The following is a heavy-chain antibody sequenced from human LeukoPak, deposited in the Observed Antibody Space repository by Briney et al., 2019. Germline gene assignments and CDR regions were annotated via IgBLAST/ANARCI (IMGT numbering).Heavy chain of an antibody. CDR1: GGAIISDNYF. V-gene: IGHV4-31*03. CDR2: IHHSGRA. CDR3: AREVNRPTDADAFDI. J-gene: IGHJ3*02. D-gene: IGHD1-26*01. Sequence: SQTLSLTCTVSGGAIISDNYFWSWSRQHPGKYLEWLGYIHHSGRAFYSPSLESRLIISLDTSKNQFSLKLNSVIGADTAVYYCAREVNRPTDADAFDIWGQGTMVTVSS.